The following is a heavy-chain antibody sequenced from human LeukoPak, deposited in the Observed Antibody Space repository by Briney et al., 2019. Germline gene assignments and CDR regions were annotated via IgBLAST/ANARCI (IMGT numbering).Heavy chain of an antibody. D-gene: IGHD3-3*01. CDR1: GFTFSTSA. Sequence: AGGSLRLSCVASGFTFSTSAMGWVRQAPGKGLEWVSSITGTSGSAFYTASVKGRFTVSRDNSKNMLYLQINSLRAEDTAVYYCAKDWNYDEVGALDYWGQGTLVTVSS. J-gene: IGHJ4*02. V-gene: IGHV3-23*01. CDR2: ITGTSGSA. CDR3: AKDWNYDEVGALDY.